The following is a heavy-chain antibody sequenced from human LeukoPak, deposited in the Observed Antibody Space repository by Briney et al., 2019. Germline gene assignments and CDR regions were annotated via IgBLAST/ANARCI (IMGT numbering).Heavy chain of an antibody. CDR1: VGTLSSYA. CDR3: ARNLVTVTKEFDI. D-gene: IGHD4-17*01. Sequence: ASVKVSCKASVGTLSSYAISWVRQAPGQGLEWMGGIIPIFGTANYAQKSQGRVSITTDESTSTAYMELSSLRSEDTAVYYCARNLVTVTKEFDIWGQGTMVSVSS. J-gene: IGHJ3*02. CDR2: IIPIFGTA. V-gene: IGHV1-69*05.